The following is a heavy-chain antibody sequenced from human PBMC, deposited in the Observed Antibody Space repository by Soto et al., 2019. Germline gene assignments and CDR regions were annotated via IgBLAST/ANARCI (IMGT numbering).Heavy chain of an antibody. D-gene: IGHD1-26*01. V-gene: IGHV3-74*01. Sequence: EVQLVESGGGLVQPGGSLRLSCAASGFTFSIYWMHWARQPQGKGLVWVSRIKGDGSSTSNADPVKGRFTISRDNAKNTLYLEMNSLRAEDTAVYYCARESMWAPDYWGQGTLVAVSS. J-gene: IGHJ4*02. CDR2: IKGDGSST. CDR3: ARESMWAPDY. CDR1: GFTFSIYW.